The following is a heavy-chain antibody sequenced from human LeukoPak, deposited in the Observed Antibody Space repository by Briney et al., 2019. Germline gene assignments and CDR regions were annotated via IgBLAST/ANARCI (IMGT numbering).Heavy chain of an antibody. Sequence: GGSLSLSCAASGFSVSNNYMTWVRQAPGKGLEWVSVIYSDGRTYYADSVKGRFDISRDNSKNTLYLQMNSLRPKDTAVYYCARDTGGFDFWGQGTLVTVS. J-gene: IGHJ4*02. CDR2: IYSDGRT. CDR3: ARDTGGFDF. CDR1: GFSVSNNY. D-gene: IGHD3-16*01. V-gene: IGHV3-53*01.